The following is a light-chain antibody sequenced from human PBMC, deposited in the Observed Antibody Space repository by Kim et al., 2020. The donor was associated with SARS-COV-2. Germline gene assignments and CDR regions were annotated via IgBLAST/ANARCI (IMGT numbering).Light chain of an antibody. V-gene: IGLV4-69*01. Sequence: LGASVKLTCTLSSGHSRYAIAGHQQQAERGPRYLMKLNSDGSHSKGDGIPDRFSGSSSGAERYLTISSLQSEDEADYYCQTWGTVVFGGGTQLTVL. J-gene: IGLJ2*01. CDR1: SGHSRYA. CDR3: QTWGTVV. CDR2: LNSDGSH.